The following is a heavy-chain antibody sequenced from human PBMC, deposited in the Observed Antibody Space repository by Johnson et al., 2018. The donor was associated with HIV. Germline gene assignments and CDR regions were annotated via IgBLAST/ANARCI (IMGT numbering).Heavy chain of an antibody. CDR3: TTMSALWFGDIHVFGDGFDI. CDR2: VKSKTDGGTI. Sequence: KSGGSLRVSCAASGFTFSNAWMSWVRQAPGKGLEWVGRVKSKTDGGTIDYAAAVKGRFIISRDDSKNTLYLQMNGLKTEDTAMYYCTTMSALWFGDIHVFGDGFDIWGQGTMVTVSS. CDR1: GFTFSNAW. D-gene: IGHD3-10*01. V-gene: IGHV3-15*01. J-gene: IGHJ3*02.